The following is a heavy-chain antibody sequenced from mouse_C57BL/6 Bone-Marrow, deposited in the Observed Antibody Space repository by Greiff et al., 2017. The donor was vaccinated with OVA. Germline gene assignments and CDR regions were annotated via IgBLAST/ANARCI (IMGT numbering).Heavy chain of an antibody. J-gene: IGHJ3*01. CDR1: GFNIKDAY. CDR3: TTSIMVTGAY. V-gene: IGHV14-4*01. CDR2: IDPENGDT. D-gene: IGHD2-2*01. Sequence: VQLQQSGAELVRPGASVKLSCTASGFNIKDAYMHWVKQRPEQGLEWIGWIDPENGDTEYASKFQGKATITADTSSNTAYLQLSSLTSEDTAVYYCTTSIMVTGAYWGQGTLVTVSA.